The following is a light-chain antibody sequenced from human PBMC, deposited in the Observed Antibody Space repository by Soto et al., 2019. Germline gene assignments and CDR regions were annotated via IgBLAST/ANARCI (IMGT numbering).Light chain of an antibody. Sequence: QSALTQPASVSGSPGQSITISCTGTSSDVGGYNYVSWYQQHPGKAPKLMIYDVSNRPSGVSNRFSGSKSANTASLTISGLQAKDEADYYCSSYTSSSTRVFGTGTKLTV. CDR2: DVS. J-gene: IGLJ1*01. CDR1: SSDVGGYNY. V-gene: IGLV2-14*01. CDR3: SSYTSSSTRV.